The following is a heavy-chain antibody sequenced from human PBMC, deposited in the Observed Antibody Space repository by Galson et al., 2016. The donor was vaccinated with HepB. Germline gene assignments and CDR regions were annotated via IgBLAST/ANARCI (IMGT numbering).Heavy chain of an antibody. J-gene: IGHJ3*02. Sequence: SLRLSCAASGVTVSSNSMSWVRQGPGKGLEWVSLIYSAGRTYYVDSVKGRFTISRDSSKNTLYLQMNSLRADDTAVYYCARDGGGGYSYAFDIWGQGTMVTVSS. D-gene: IGHD5-18*01. V-gene: IGHV3-53*01. CDR1: GVTVSSNS. CDR3: ARDGGGGYSYAFDI. CDR2: IYSAGRT.